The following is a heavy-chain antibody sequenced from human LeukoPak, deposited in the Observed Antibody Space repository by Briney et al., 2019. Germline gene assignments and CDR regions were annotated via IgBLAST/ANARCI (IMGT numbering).Heavy chain of an antibody. V-gene: IGHV4-34*01. CDR2: INHSGGT. D-gene: IGHD5-18*01. J-gene: IGHJ4*02. CDR1: GGSFSGYY. Sequence: SETLSLTCAVYGGSFSGYYWSWIRQPPGKGLEWIGEINHSGGTNYNPSLKSRVTISVDSSKKQFSLKLSSVTAADTAVYYCASLEVDSTMVFARGQGTLVTVSS. CDR3: ASLEVDSTMVFA.